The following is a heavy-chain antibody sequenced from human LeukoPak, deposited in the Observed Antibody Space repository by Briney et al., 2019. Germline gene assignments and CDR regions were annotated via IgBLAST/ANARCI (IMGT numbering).Heavy chain of an antibody. Sequence: GGSLRLSCVASGFSFSHYAMSWVRQAPGKGLEWVSAISKSGGSTFYADSVKGRFTISRDNSKTTVFLQMNSLRAEDTAVYYCAKRLYGSGGYYQFDYWGQGTLVTVSS. V-gene: IGHV3-23*01. CDR2: ISKSGGST. CDR3: AKRLYGSGGYYQFDY. CDR1: GFSFSHYA. J-gene: IGHJ4*02. D-gene: IGHD3-10*01.